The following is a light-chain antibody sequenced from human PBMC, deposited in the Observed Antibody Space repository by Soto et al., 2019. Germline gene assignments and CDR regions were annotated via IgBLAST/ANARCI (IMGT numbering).Light chain of an antibody. Sequence: EMVMTQSPATLSVSPGEGATLSCRASQSVNNNLAWYQQRPGQVPRLLIYGASTRATGIPARFSGSGSGTEFTLTISSLQSEDFAVYYCQQYNDFPRAFGQGTKVEIK. CDR1: QSVNNN. CDR2: GAS. V-gene: IGKV3-15*01. J-gene: IGKJ1*01. CDR3: QQYNDFPRA.